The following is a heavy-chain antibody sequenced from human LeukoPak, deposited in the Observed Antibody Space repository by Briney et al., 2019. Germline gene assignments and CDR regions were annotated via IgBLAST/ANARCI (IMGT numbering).Heavy chain of an antibody. CDR3: ARYTVAGPFFDY. CDR2: IYTSENT. J-gene: IGHJ4*02. CDR1: GGSISSYY. Sequence: PSETLSLTCTVSGGSISSYYWSWIRQPAGKGLEWIGRIYTSENTNYNPSLKSRVTMSLDTYKNQFSMKLRSVTAADTAVYYCARYTVAGPFFDYWGQGTLVTVSS. D-gene: IGHD6-13*01. V-gene: IGHV4-4*07.